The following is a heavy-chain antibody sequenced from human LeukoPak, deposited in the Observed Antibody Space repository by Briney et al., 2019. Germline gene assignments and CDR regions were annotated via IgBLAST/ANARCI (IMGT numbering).Heavy chain of an antibody. CDR3: ARVPPGEYSGSYFDY. J-gene: IGHJ4*02. CDR2: ISYDGSNK. V-gene: IGHV3-30-3*01. CDR1: GFTFSXXA. D-gene: IGHD1-26*01. Sequence: GRSXXLSCAASGFTFSXXAMHWVXQXXGXGXEXXAVISYDGSNKYYADSVKGRFTISRDNSKNTLYLQMNSLRAEDTAVYYCARVPPGEYSGSYFDYWGQGTLVTVSS.